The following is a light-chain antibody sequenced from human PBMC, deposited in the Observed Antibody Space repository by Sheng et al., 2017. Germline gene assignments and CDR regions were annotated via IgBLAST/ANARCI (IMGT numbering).Light chain of an antibody. J-gene: IGKJ4*01. Sequence: DIQMTQSPSSLAASVGDRVTIACRASQGIASGLAWYQQKSGKAPKLLVYAASRLEGGVPSRFSGSGSGTHYTLTISSLQPEDSASYYCQQYYSTPXTFGGGTRVEIK. CDR2: AAS. CDR3: QQYYSTPXT. V-gene: IGKV1-NL1*01. CDR1: QGIASG.